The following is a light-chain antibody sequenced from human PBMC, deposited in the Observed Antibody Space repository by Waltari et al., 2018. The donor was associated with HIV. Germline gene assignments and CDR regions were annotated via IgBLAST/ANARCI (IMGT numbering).Light chain of an antibody. V-gene: IGLV1-44*01. J-gene: IGLJ2*01. CDR1: SSNIGSNT. Sequence: QSVLTQPPSASGTPGQRVTISCSGSSSNIGSNTVHWYQQLPGTAPKLLIYNNNQRPSGVPDRFSGSKSGTSASLAISGLQSEDEADYYCAAWDDSLNGHVVFGGGTKLTVL. CDR3: AAWDDSLNGHVV. CDR2: NNN.